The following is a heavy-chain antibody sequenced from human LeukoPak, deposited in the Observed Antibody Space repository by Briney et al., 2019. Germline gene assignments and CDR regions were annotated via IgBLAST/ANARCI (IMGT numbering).Heavy chain of an antibody. Sequence: GGSLRLSCAASGFTFSSYAMSWVRQAPGKGLEWVSAISGSGGSTYYADSVKGRFTISRDNSKNTLYLQMNSLRAEDTAVYYCAKVVLERKWGEYQFDYWGQGTLVTVSS. D-gene: IGHD2-2*01. CDR3: AKVVLERKWGEYQFDY. J-gene: IGHJ4*02. V-gene: IGHV3-23*01. CDR2: ISGSGGST. CDR1: GFTFSSYA.